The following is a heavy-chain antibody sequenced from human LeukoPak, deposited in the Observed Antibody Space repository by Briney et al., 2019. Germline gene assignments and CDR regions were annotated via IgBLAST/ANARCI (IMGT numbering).Heavy chain of an antibody. J-gene: IGHJ4*02. CDR3: ARVRGIAAAGNYFDY. CDR2: ISYDGSNK. CDR1: GFTFSSYA. Sequence: GGSLRLSCAASGFTFSSYAMHWVRQAPGKGLEWVAVISYDGSNKYYADSVKGRFTMSRDNSKNTPYLQMNSLRAEDTAVYYCARVRGIAAAGNYFDYWGQGTLVTVSS. V-gene: IGHV3-30-3*01. D-gene: IGHD6-13*01.